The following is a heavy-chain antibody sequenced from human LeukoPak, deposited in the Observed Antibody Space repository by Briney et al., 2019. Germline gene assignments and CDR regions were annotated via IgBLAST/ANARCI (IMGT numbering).Heavy chain of an antibody. J-gene: IGHJ4*02. Sequence: SETLSLTCTVSGGSISNNTDYWGWIRQPPGKALEWIGSVYYSATTFYNPSLKSRVTISVDTSKNQFSLKLSSVTAADTAVYYCARGFPSARLQSKGGIFDYWGQGTLVTVSS. CDR2: VYYSATT. V-gene: IGHV4-39*07. D-gene: IGHD4-11*01. CDR1: GGSISNNTDY. CDR3: ARGFPSARLQSKGGIFDY.